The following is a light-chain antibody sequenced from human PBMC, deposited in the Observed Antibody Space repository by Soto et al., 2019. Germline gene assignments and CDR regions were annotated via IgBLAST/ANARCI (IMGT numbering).Light chain of an antibody. CDR2: EVS. J-gene: IGLJ3*02. Sequence: QSALTQPPSASGSPGQSVTISCTGTSSDVGDYNYVSWYQQHPGKAPKFMIYEVSMRPSGVPDRFSGSKSGNTASLTVSGLQAEDEDDYYCSSYAGSNNWVFGGGTKLPVL. V-gene: IGLV2-8*01. CDR3: SSYAGSNNWV. CDR1: SSDVGDYNY.